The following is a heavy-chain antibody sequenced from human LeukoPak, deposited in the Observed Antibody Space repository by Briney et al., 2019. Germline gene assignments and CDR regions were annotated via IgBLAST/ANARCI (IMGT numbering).Heavy chain of an antibody. CDR3: ARSPYSSSWYPFAP. CDR1: GGSISSGSYY. Sequence: SETLSLTCTVSGGSISSGSYYWSWIRQPAGKGLEWIGRIYTSGSTNYNPSLKSRVTMSVDTSKNQFSLKLTSVTAADTAVYYCARSPYSSSWYPFAPWGQGTLVTVSS. CDR2: IYTSGST. D-gene: IGHD6-13*01. J-gene: IGHJ5*02. V-gene: IGHV4-61*02.